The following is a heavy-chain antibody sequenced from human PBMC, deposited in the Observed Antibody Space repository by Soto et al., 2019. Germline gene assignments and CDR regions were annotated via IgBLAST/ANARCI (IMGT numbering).Heavy chain of an antibody. CDR3: AKAALRDPKGGAFDI. CDR2: ISYDGSNK. V-gene: IGHV3-30*18. Sequence: QVQLVESGGGVVQPGRSLRLSCAASGFTFSSYGMHWVRQAPGKGLEWVAVISYDGSNKYYADSVKGRFTISRDNSKNTLYLQMNSLRAEDTAVYYCAKAALRDPKGGAFDIWGQGTMVTVSS. CDR1: GFTFSSYG. D-gene: IGHD3-3*01. J-gene: IGHJ3*02.